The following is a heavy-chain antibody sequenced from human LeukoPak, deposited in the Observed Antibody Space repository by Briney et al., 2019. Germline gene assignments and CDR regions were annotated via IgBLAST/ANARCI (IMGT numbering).Heavy chain of an antibody. CDR3: AKDDDFWSGHDAFDI. CDR2: ISYDGSNK. V-gene: IGHV3-30-3*01. CDR1: GFTFSSYA. J-gene: IGHJ3*02. D-gene: IGHD3-3*01. Sequence: PGRSLRLSCAASGFTFSSYAMHWVRQAPGKGLEWVAVISYDGSNKYYADSVKGRFTISRDNSKNTLYLQMNSLRAEDTAVYYCAKDDDFWSGHDAFDIWGQGTMVTVSS.